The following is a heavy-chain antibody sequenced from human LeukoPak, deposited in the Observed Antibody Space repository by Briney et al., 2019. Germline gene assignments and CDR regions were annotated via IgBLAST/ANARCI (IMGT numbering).Heavy chain of an antibody. CDR3: VKDLRRSPMLVVVIVGDAFDM. D-gene: IGHD3-22*01. V-gene: IGHV3-23*01. J-gene: IGHJ3*02. CDR2: IIVSVVVT. CDR1: LFTSIIYA. Sequence: GALRLSPAPSLFTSIIYAMSAGRQAPGQRRKWGSAIIVSVVVTYYTDSVKGRVTISRENSKNTPYLQMNSLRAEDRAVYFCVKDLRRSPMLVVVIVGDAFDMWGKGTMVSV.